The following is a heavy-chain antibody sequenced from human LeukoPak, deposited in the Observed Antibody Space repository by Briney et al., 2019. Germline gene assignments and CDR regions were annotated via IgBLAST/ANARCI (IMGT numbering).Heavy chain of an antibody. V-gene: IGHV1-46*01. CDR2: INPSAGST. D-gene: IGHD3-10*01. J-gene: IGHJ4*02. CDR3: ARSYRNTMEGSMGVY. CDR1: GYTFSSYY. Sequence: GASVKVSCKASGYTFSSYYIHWVRQAPGQGLEWMGLINPSAGSTTYAQKFQGRVTMTRDMSTSTVYMELSSLRSDDTAVYYCARSYRNTMEGSMGVYWGQGTLVTVSS.